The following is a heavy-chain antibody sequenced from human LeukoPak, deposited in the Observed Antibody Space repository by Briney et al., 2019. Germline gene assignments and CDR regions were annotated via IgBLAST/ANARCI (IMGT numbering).Heavy chain of an antibody. CDR2: IYYSGST. Sequence: KTSETLSLTCTVSGGSISSYYWSWIRQPPGKGLEWIGYIYYSGSTNYNPSLKSRVTISVDTSKNQFSLKLSSVTAADTAVYYCARHSSSHDSWFDPWGQGTLVTVSS. D-gene: IGHD6-13*01. J-gene: IGHJ5*02. CDR1: GGSISSYY. V-gene: IGHV4-59*08. CDR3: ARHSSSHDSWFDP.